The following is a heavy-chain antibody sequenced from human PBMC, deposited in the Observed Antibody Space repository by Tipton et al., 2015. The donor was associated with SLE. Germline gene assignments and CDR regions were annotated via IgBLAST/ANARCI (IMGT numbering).Heavy chain of an antibody. D-gene: IGHD3-22*01. CDR3: ARGRDYYDSSGADAFDI. CDR2: ISGGGDYT. J-gene: IGHJ3*02. V-gene: IGHV3-23*01. Sequence: SLRLSCAASGFTFSSYAMTWVRQAPGKGLEWVSYISGGGDYTYYANSVKGRITISRDNAKNTLYLQMNSLRVEDTAVYYCARGRDYYDSSGADAFDIWGQGTMVTVSS. CDR1: GFTFSSYA.